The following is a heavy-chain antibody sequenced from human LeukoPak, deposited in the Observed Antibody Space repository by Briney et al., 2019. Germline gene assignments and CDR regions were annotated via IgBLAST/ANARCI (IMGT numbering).Heavy chain of an antibody. V-gene: IGHV4-59*01. Sequence: SETLSLPCTVSGDSISRYYEIWIRQPTGKGLEWIGYNYYSGSTNYNPSLKSRVIISVDTSKSQFSLKMSSVTAADTAVYYCARVMDPLYCGGDCFYYYYGMDVWGQGTTVTVSS. CDR3: ARVMDPLYCGGDCFYYYYGMDV. CDR2: NYYSGST. J-gene: IGHJ6*02. CDR1: GDSISRYY. D-gene: IGHD2-21*02.